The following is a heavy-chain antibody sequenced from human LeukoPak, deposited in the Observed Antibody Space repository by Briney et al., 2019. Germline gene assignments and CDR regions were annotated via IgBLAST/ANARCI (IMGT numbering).Heavy chain of an antibody. J-gene: IGHJ4*02. D-gene: IGHD3-22*01. CDR1: GGSISSSNW. Sequence: SETLSLTCAVSGGSISSSNWWSWVRQPPGKGLEWIGEIVHSGSTNYNPSLKSRVTISVDTSKNQFSLMLSSVTAADTAVYYCARGYDSSAYYPFNYWGQGTLVTVSS. V-gene: IGHV4-4*02. CDR3: ARGYDSSAYYPFNY. CDR2: IVHSGST.